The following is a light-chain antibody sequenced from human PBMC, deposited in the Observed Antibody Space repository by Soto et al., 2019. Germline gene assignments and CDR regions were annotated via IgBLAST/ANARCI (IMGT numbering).Light chain of an antibody. V-gene: IGKV3-20*01. CDR1: QNINGNY. CDR2: GAS. J-gene: IGKJ5*01. CDR3: QQYDNSIT. Sequence: EIVLTQSPDTLSLSPGDYATLSCRASQNINGNYLAWYQQKPGQAPRLLIYGASSRATGVPDRFSGSGSGTDFTLTISRLEPEDFAVFYCQQYDNSITFGQGTRLEI.